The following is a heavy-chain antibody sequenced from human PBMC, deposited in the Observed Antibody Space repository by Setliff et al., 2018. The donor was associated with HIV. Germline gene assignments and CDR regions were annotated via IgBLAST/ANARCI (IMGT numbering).Heavy chain of an antibody. CDR1: GFAFSTFD. J-gene: IGHJ3*01. CDR2: VGVGGGAT. CDR3: AKPTSGMYPRSFDL. D-gene: IGHD1-1*01. Sequence: GESLKISCAASGFAFSTFDMNWVRQAPGKGLEWVSAVGVGGGATYYAGSVRGRFAVSRDDSKNTLYLEMSGLRAEDTAIYYCAKPTSGMYPRSFDLWGQGTMVTVSS. V-gene: IGHV3-23*01.